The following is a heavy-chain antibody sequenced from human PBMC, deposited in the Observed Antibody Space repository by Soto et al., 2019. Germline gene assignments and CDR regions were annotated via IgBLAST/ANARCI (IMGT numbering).Heavy chain of an antibody. CDR2: IEIAGKT. J-gene: IGHJ3*02. CDR3: AREGERGSGDATDALDI. V-gene: IGHV3-13*01. Sequence: GGSLRLSCAASGFTFSNYDMHWVRQATGKGLEWVSAIEIAGKTFYPGSVEGRFTISRDNGKNSLYLQMSSLTVGDTAVYYCAREGERGSGDATDALDIRGQGTLVTV. CDR1: GFTFSNYD. D-gene: IGHD1-1*01.